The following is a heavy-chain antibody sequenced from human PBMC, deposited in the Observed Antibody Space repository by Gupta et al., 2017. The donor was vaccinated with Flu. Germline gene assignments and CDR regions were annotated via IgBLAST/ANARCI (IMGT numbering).Heavy chain of an antibody. CDR1: FTFSRYA. CDR2: ISGSGGST. V-gene: IGHV3-23*01. J-gene: IGHJ4*02. D-gene: IGHD5-12*01. CDR3: AKSWSGYGGVY. Sequence: FTFSRYAMSWVRQAPGKGLEWVSAISGSGGSTYDADSVKGRFTISRDNSKNTLYLQMNSLRAEDTAVYYCAKSWSGYGGVYWGQGTLVTVSS.